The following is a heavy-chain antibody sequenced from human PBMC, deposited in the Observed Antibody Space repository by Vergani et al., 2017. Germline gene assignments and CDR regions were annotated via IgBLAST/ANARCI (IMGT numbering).Heavy chain of an antibody. CDR2: ISSSSSTI. J-gene: IGHJ6*03. Sequence: EVQLVESGGGLVQPGGSLRLSCAASGFTFSSYSMNWVRQAPGKGLEWASYISSSSSTIYYADSVKGRFTISRDNAKNSLYLQMNSLRAEDTAVYYCARGVTPDYYYYYMDVWGKGTTVTVSS. D-gene: IGHD4-23*01. V-gene: IGHV3-48*01. CDR3: ARGVTPDYYYYYMDV. CDR1: GFTFSSYS.